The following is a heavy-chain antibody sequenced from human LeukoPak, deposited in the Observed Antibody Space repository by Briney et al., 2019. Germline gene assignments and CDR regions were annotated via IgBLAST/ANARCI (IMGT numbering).Heavy chain of an antibody. CDR1: GFTFSNCG. Sequence: SGGSLRLSCAASGFTFSNCGVHWVRQAPGKGLEWVAVIRYDGSYKYYADSVKGRFTISRDNSKNTLYLQMNSLRAEDTAVYYCAKDFYVGPVLARYFDYWGQGTLVTVSS. V-gene: IGHV3-30*02. CDR3: AKDFYVGPVLARYFDY. J-gene: IGHJ4*02. D-gene: IGHD2-8*02. CDR2: IRYDGSYK.